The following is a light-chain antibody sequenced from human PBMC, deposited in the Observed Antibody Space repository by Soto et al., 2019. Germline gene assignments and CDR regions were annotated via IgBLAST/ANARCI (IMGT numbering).Light chain of an antibody. CDR2: DAS. CDR1: QSVISY. Sequence: EIVLTQSPATLSLSPGERATLSCRASQSVISYLAWYQQKPGQAPRLLIYDASNRATGIPARFSGSGSGTDFTLTISSLEPEDFAVYYCQHRSNWPWTFRQGTKVEIK. CDR3: QHRSNWPWT. J-gene: IGKJ1*01. V-gene: IGKV3-11*01.